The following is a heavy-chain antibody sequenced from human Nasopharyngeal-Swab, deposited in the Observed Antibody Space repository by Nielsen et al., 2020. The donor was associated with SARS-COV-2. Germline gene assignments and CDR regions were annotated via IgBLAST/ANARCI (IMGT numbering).Heavy chain of an antibody. V-gene: IGHV3-15*01. CDR3: TTDSAQN. Sequence: ETLSLTCTVSGASVSDYYWSWVRQAPGKGLEWVGRIKSKTDGGTTDYAAPVKGRFTISRDDSKNTLYLQMNSLKTEDTVVYYCTTDSAQNWGQGTLVTVSS. CDR2: IKSKTDGGTT. J-gene: IGHJ4*02. CDR1: GASVSDYY. D-gene: IGHD1-26*01.